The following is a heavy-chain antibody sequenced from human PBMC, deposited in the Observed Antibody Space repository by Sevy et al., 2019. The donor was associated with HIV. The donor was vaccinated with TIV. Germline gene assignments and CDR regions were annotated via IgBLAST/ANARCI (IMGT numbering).Heavy chain of an antibody. CDR1: GFTFSSYA. V-gene: IGHV3-30*04. D-gene: IGHD3-10*01. CDR3: ARSSSRRGVGGMDV. CDR2: ISYDGSNK. Sequence: GGSLRLSCAASGFTFSSYAMHWVRQAPGKGLEWVAVISYDGSNKYYADSVKGRFTIPRDNSKNTLYLQMNSLRAEDTAVYYCARSSSRRGVGGMDVWGQGTTVTVSS. J-gene: IGHJ6*02.